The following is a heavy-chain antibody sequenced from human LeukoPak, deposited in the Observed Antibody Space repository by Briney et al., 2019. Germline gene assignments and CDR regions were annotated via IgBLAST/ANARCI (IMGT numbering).Heavy chain of an antibody. Sequence: GGSLRLSCSASGFTFSNYAMHWVRQAPGKGLEYVSAISSNGGSTYYTDSVKGRFIISRDNSKNTLYLQMSSLRAEDTAVYYCVKDKYPVVVAATLDYWGQGTLVTVSS. CDR2: ISSNGGST. V-gene: IGHV3-64D*09. CDR3: VKDKYPVVVAATLDY. J-gene: IGHJ4*02. D-gene: IGHD2-15*01. CDR1: GFTFSNYA.